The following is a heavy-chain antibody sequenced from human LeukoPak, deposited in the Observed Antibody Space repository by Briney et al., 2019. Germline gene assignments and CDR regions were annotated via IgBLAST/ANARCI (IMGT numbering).Heavy chain of an antibody. Sequence: GGSLRLSCAASGFTFSSYAMSWVRQAPGKGLEWVSAISGSGGSTYYADSVKGRFTISRDNSKNTLYLQMNSLRAEDTAVYYCAKISLPYYYDSSGYSTAPFDYWGQGTLVTVSS. CDR1: GFTFSSYA. CDR3: AKISLPYYYDSSGYSTAPFDY. V-gene: IGHV3-23*01. J-gene: IGHJ4*02. D-gene: IGHD3-22*01. CDR2: ISGSGGST.